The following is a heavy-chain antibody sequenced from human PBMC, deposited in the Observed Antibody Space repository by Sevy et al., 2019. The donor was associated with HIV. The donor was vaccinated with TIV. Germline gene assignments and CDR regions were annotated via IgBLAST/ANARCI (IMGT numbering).Heavy chain of an antibody. D-gene: IGHD3-22*01. Sequence: GGSLRLSCAASGFIFSDYAMSWVRQAPGKGLEWVSSISGGDDSTYYADSVKGRFTVSRGNSKNTLYLQMNTLRDEDTALSYCAKFGDYYDSGGYYWYFDFWGRGTLVTVSS. V-gene: IGHV3-23*01. CDR1: GFIFSDYA. CDR3: AKFGDYYDSGGYYWYFDF. CDR2: ISGGDDST. J-gene: IGHJ2*01.